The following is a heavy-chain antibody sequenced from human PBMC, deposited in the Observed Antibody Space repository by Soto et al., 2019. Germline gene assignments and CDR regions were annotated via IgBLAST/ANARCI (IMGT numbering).Heavy chain of an antibody. Sequence: ESGGGVVQPGRSLRLSCAASGFTFSSYGMHWVRQAPGKGLEWVAVIWYDGSNKYYADSVKGRFTISRDNSKNTLDLQMNSLRAEDTSVYYCARDTARAIVRIYYGMDVWGQGTPVTVS. CDR2: IWYDGSNK. D-gene: IGHD3-10*01. CDR3: ARDTARAIVRIYYGMDV. V-gene: IGHV3-33*01. CDR1: GFTFSSYG. J-gene: IGHJ6*02.